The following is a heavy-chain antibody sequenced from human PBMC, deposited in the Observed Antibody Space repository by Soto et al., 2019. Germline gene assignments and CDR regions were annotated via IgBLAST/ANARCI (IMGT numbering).Heavy chain of an antibody. CDR3: AKGIEQWLSNWFDP. Sequence: EVQLVESGGGLAQPGRSLSLSCEASGFTFESYAMHCICQARGKGLEWVSGISLNSNSIGYADAVKGRFTISRDNANNSLYPQMNSLRVEDTAFYYCAKGIEQWLSNWFDPWGQGTLVTVSS. CDR1: GFTFESYA. D-gene: IGHD6-19*01. V-gene: IGHV3-9*01. J-gene: IGHJ5*02. CDR2: ISLNSNSI.